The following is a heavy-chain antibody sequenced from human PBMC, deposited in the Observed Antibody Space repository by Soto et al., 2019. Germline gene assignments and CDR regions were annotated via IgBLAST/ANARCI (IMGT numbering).Heavy chain of an antibody. Sequence: GGSLRLSYTASGFPFIDYTMSWFRQAPGKGLEWVGFIRSKEYGETIQYAASVKGRFTLSRDDSKSIAYLHMNSLKTEDTAFYYCIRGPSSSGLYYWGQGTLVTVSS. CDR1: GFPFIDYT. CDR3: IRGPSSSGLYY. J-gene: IGHJ4*02. V-gene: IGHV3-49*03. D-gene: IGHD3-22*01. CDR2: IRSKEYGETI.